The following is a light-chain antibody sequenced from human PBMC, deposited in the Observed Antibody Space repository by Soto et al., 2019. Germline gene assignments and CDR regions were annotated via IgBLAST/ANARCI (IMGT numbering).Light chain of an antibody. V-gene: IGKV1-39*01. CDR1: QSISCY. J-gene: IGKJ2*01. Sequence: DIQMTQAPSSLSASVGDRVTITCRASQSISCYLNWYQQQPGKAPNLLIYAASGLQSGVPSRFRGRASAKDFTLNMSSLQPEDFATYSCQQTYSTPYTFRQGTKLQIK. CDR3: QQTYSTPYT. CDR2: AAS.